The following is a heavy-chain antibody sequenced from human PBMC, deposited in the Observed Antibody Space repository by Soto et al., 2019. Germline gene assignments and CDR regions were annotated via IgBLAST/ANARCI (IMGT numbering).Heavy chain of an antibody. CDR1: GYTLTSYG. CDR3: ARGTTSRGYCSGGSSYLLFDWFDP. V-gene: IGHV1-18*04. D-gene: IGHD2-15*01. Sequence: SVKVSCKASGYTLTSYGISWVRQAPGQGLAWMGWISAYNGNTHYAQKLQSRVTMTTDTSTSTAYMELRSLRSDDTAVYYCARGTTSRGYCSGGSSYLLFDWFDPWGQGTLVTVSS. CDR2: ISAYNGNT. J-gene: IGHJ5*02.